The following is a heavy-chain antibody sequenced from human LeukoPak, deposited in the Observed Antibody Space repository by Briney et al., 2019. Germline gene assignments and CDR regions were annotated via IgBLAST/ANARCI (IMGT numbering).Heavy chain of an antibody. J-gene: IGHJ4*02. D-gene: IGHD6-19*01. CDR2: IYYSGST. CDR1: GGSISSGGYY. Sequence: TTSQTLSLTCTVSGGSISSGGYYWSWIRQHPGKGLEWIGYIYYSGSTYYNPSLKSRVTISVDTSKNQFSLKLSSVTAADTAVYYCARAEYSSGWSTPFDYWGQGTLVTVSS. CDR3: ARAEYSSGWSTPFDY. V-gene: IGHV4-31*03.